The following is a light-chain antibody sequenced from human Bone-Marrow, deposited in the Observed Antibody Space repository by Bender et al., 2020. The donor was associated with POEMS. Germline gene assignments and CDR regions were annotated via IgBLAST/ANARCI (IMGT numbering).Light chain of an antibody. J-gene: IGLJ3*02. Sequence: QSVLTQPPSASGSPGQRVTISCSGSDSNIGSNHVHWYQQVPGTAPQLLVHSDNKRPSGVPARFSGSKSGTSASLAISDLQSEDEGDYYCSSWDDSLSGWVFGGGTKLTVL. V-gene: IGLV1-44*01. CDR2: SDN. CDR1: DSNIGSNH. CDR3: SSWDDSLSGWV.